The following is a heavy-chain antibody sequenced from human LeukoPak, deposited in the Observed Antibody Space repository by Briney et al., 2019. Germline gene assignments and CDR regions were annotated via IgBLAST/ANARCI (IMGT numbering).Heavy chain of an antibody. D-gene: IGHD2-15*01. CDR2: TRNKAYTYTT. V-gene: IGHV3-69-1*01. CDR1: GFTFSDHY. Sequence: PGGSLRLSCAASGFTFSDHYMDWVRQAPGKGLEWVGRTRNKAYTYTTEGRFTISRDDSKNSLFLQMNGLTTEDTAVYYCARGYCSGDMCYFDYWGQGTLVAVSS. CDR3: ARGYCSGDMCYFDY. J-gene: IGHJ4*02.